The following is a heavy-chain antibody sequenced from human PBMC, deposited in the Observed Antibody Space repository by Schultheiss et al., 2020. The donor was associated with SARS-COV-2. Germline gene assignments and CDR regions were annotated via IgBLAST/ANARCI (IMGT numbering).Heavy chain of an antibody. CDR2: ISGSGGST. CDR3: ARASSGKNY. CDR1: GFTFSSYW. V-gene: IGHV3-23*01. J-gene: IGHJ4*02. D-gene: IGHD6-19*01. Sequence: GGSLRLSCAASGFTFSSYWMSWVRQAPGKGLEWVSAISGSGGSTYYADSVKGRFTISRDNAKNSLYLQMNSLRAEDTAVYYCARASSGKNYWGQGTLVTVSS.